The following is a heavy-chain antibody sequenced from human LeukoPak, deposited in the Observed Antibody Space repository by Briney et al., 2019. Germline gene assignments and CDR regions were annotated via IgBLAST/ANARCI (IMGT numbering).Heavy chain of an antibody. V-gene: IGHV3-21*01. CDR3: ARDTSGSQVITFLDY. J-gene: IGHJ4*02. Sequence: PGGSLRLSCAASGFSFSSSSMSWVRQAPGKGLEWVSYIDSTSTYIFYADSVKGRFTLSRDNAKNSLILQMNSLRAEDTAVYYCARDTSGSQVITFLDYWARESWSPSPQ. CDR2: IDSTSTYI. D-gene: IGHD3-10*01. CDR1: GFSFSSSS.